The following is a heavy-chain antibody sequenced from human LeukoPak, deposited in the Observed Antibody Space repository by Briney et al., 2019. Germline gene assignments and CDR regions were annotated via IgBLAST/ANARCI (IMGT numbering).Heavy chain of an antibody. Sequence: EASVKVSCKASGFTFTSHGISWVRQAPGQGLEWMGWISVYNGDTNYAQKFQGRVTMTTDASTSTAFMELRSQRSDDTAVYYCARDKGYCSGGNCYYWFDPWGQGTLVTVSS. J-gene: IGHJ5*02. D-gene: IGHD2-15*01. CDR2: ISVYNGDT. CDR3: ARDKGYCSGGNCYYWFDP. CDR1: GFTFTSHG. V-gene: IGHV1-18*04.